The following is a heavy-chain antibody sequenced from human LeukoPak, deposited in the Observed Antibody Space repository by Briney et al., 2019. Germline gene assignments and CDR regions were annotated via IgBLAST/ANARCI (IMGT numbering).Heavy chain of an antibody. CDR3: ARDQGYCSAGSCYHFDC. D-gene: IGHD2-15*01. J-gene: IGHJ4*02. CDR2: TYYRTKWYN. CDR1: GDSFSSNSAA. Sequence: SQTLSLTCAISGDSFSSNSAAWNWLRQSPSRGLEWLGRTYYRTKWYNDYAVSVKSRITINPDTSKNQFSLQLNSVTPEDTAVYYCARDQGYCSAGSCYHFDCWGQGTLVTVSS. V-gene: IGHV6-1*01.